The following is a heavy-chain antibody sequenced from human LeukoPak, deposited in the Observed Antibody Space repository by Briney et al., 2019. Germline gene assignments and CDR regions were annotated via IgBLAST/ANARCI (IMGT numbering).Heavy chain of an antibody. V-gene: IGHV1-18*01. CDR3: ARHTSGVAVDY. D-gene: IGHD6-19*01. CDR2: ISPNNGNT. CDR1: GYTFTNYG. Sequence: ASVKVSCKASGYTFTNYGISWVRQAPGQGLEWMGWISPNNGNTNYAQKVQGRVTMTTDTSTSTAYMELRSLRSDDTAVYYCARHTSGVAVDYWGQGTLVTVSS. J-gene: IGHJ4*02.